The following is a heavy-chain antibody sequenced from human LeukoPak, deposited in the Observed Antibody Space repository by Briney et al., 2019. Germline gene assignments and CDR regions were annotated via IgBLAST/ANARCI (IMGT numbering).Heavy chain of an antibody. CDR3: ARLAFHFASGSRHYFDY. Sequence: ASVKVSCKASGGTFSSYAISWVRQAPGQGLEWMGRIIPILGIANYAQKFQGRVTITADKSTSTAYMELSSLRSEDTAAYYCARLAFHFASGSRHYFDYWGQGTLVTVSS. V-gene: IGHV1-69*04. CDR2: IIPILGIA. CDR1: GGTFSSYA. J-gene: IGHJ4*02. D-gene: IGHD3-10*01.